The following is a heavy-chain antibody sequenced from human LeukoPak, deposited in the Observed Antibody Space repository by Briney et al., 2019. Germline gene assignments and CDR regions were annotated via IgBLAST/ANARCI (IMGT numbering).Heavy chain of an antibody. Sequence: GGSLRLSCAASGFTFSSYGMTWIRQAPGKGLERVSFVSENGRATDYADSVRGRFAISRDSSENTLYLQMTSLRAEDTAVYYCALRLMSGYDWGYYFDYWGQGTLVTVSS. V-gene: IGHV3-23*01. CDR3: ALRLMSGYDWGYYFDY. CDR2: VSENGRAT. D-gene: IGHD5-12*01. J-gene: IGHJ4*02. CDR1: GFTFSSYG.